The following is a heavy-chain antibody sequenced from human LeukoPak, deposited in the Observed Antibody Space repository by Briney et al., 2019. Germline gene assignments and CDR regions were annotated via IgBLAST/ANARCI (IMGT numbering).Heavy chain of an antibody. CDR2: MNPNSGNT. CDR1: GYTFTSYD. CDR3: ARAGIAADHYYFDY. V-gene: IGHV1-8*03. J-gene: IGHJ4*02. Sequence: GASVKVSCKASGYTFTSYDINWVRQATGQGLEWMGWMNPNSGNTGYAQKFQGRVTITRNTSISTAYMELSSLRSEDTAVYYCARAGIAADHYYFDYWGQGTLVTVSS. D-gene: IGHD6-13*01.